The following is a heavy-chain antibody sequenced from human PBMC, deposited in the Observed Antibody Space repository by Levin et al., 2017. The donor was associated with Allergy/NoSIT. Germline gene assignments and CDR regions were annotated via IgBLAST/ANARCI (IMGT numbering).Heavy chain of an antibody. Sequence: ASVKVSCKASGYTFSDYYMHWVRQAPGQGLEWMGQVNPTTGTTRNAQKFRGRVTMTRDTSTGTAYMELSSLRAEDTAVYYCAKERIPIQYAYGSGKPPGVSAPADFWGQGTLVTVSS. D-gene: IGHD3-10*01. J-gene: IGHJ4*02. CDR1: GYTFSDYY. V-gene: IGHV1-46*01. CDR3: AKERIPIQYAYGSGKPPGVSAPADF. CDR2: VNPTTGTT.